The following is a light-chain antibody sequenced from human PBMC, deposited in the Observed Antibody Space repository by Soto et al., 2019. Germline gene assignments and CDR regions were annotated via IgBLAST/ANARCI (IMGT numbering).Light chain of an antibody. Sequence: EMVLTQSPGTLSLSPGERATLSCRASQSIGNDCLAWYQQKPGQAPRLLIYSTSSRITGVPDRFSGSGSGTDFTLTIGRLEPEDFAVYYCQQCGTSPMYTFGQGTKLEI. V-gene: IGKV3-20*01. CDR2: STS. CDR1: QSIGNDC. CDR3: QQCGTSPMYT. J-gene: IGKJ2*01.